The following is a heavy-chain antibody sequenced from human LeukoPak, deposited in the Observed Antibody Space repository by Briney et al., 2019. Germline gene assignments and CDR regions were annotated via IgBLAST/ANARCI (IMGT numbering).Heavy chain of an antibody. D-gene: IGHD2-15*01. V-gene: IGHV3-30*02. Sequence: GGSLRLSCAASGFTFSSYGMHWVRQAPGKGLEWVAFIRYDGSNKYYADSVKGRFTISRDNSKNTLYLQMNSLRAEDTAVYYCAKDQLEGLIVVVVAASSPGLDPWGQGTLVTVSS. CDR2: IRYDGSNK. J-gene: IGHJ5*02. CDR3: AKDQLEGLIVVVVAASSPGLDP. CDR1: GFTFSSYG.